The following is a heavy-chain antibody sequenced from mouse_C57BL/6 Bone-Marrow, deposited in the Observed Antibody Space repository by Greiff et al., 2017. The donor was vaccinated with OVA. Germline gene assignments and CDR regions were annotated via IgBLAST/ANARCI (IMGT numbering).Heavy chain of an antibody. CDR3: ARWAYYYCSSYYYCAMDY. J-gene: IGHJ4*01. D-gene: IGHD1-1*01. V-gene: IGHV1-64*01. CDR1: GYTFTSYW. CDR2: IHPNSGST. Sequence: QVQLQQPGAELVKPGASVKLSCKASGYTFTSYWMHWVKQRPGQGLEWIGMIHPNSGSTNYNEKFKSKATLTVDKSSSTAYMQLSSLTSEDSAVYYCARWAYYYCSSYYYCAMDYWGQGTAVTVSS.